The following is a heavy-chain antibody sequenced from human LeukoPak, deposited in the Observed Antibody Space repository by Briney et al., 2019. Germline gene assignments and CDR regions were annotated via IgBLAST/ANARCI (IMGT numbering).Heavy chain of an antibody. CDR2: INPNSGGT. CDR3: ARGDPSHYYYYYGMDV. Sequence: ASVKVSCKASGGTFSSYAISWVRQAPGQGLEWMGRINPNSGGTNYAQKFQGRVTMTRDTSISTAYMELSRLRSDDTAVYYCARGDPSHYYYYYGMDVWGQGTTVTVSS. V-gene: IGHV1-2*06. CDR1: GGTFSSYA. J-gene: IGHJ6*02.